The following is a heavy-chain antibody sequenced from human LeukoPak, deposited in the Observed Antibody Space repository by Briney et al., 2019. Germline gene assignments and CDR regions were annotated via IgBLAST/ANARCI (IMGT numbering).Heavy chain of an antibody. CDR1: GGSISSGDYY. CDR3: VRVPSCGGDCYYDY. Sequence: PSETLSLTCTVSGGSISSGDYYWDWIRQHPGKGLEWIGYIYHSGSTYCSPSLKSRVSISMDTSKNQFSLRLSSVTAADTAVYYCVRVPSCGGDCYYDYWGQGTLVTVSS. D-gene: IGHD2-21*02. V-gene: IGHV4-31*03. J-gene: IGHJ4*02. CDR2: IYHSGST.